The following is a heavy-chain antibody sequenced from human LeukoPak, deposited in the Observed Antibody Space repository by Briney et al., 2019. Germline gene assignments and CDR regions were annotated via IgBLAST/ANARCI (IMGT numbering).Heavy chain of an antibody. D-gene: IGHD3-10*01. V-gene: IGHV4-39*01. CDR1: GGSISSSSYY. CDR2: IYYSGST. Sequence: SETLSLTCTVSGGSISSSSYYWGWIRQPPGKGLEWIGSIYYSGSTYYNPSLKSRVTISVDTSKNQFSLKLSSVTAADTAVYYCASRVDSMVPIDYWGQETLVTVSS. CDR3: ASRVDSMVPIDY. J-gene: IGHJ4*02.